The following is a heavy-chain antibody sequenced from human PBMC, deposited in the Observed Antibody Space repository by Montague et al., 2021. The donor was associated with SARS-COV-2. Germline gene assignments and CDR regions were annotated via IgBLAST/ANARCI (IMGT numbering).Heavy chain of an antibody. D-gene: IGHD3-10*01. Sequence: SETLSLTCTVSGGSVSSSPYYWGWIRQPPGRGLEWVGSISYSGRTYFSPSLKSRLTISVDSSENQFSLRLSSVTAADTAVYYCASAYYSGSGTYVYNYYMDDWGKGTTVTVSS. J-gene: IGHJ6*03. V-gene: IGHV4-39*01. CDR1: GGSVSSSPYY. CDR2: ISYSGRT. CDR3: ASAYYSGSGTYVYNYYMDD.